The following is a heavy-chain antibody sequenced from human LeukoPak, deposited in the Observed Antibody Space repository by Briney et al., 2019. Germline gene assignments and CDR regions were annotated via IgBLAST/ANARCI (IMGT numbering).Heavy chain of an antibody. CDR2: IKQDGSEK. V-gene: IGHV3-7*03. D-gene: IGHD4-11*01. CDR1: GFTFSSYW. J-gene: IGHJ2*01. CDR3: AKADYSNYRSYFDL. Sequence: GGSLRLSCAASGFTFSSYWMSWVRQAPGKGLEWVANIKQDGSEKYYVDSVKGRFTISRDNAKNSLYLQMNSLRAEDTALYYCAKADYSNYRSYFDLWGRGTVVTVSS.